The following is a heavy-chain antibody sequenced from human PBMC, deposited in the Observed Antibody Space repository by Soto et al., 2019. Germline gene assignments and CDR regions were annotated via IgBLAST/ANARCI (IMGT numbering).Heavy chain of an antibody. CDR3: ARAYGDSFFVR. J-gene: IGHJ4*02. D-gene: IGHD4-17*01. Sequence: SETLSLTCTVSGGSMSGVYWSWIRQPPGKGLECIGFIYYSGYTNYNPSLKSRVTMSVDTSKNHFSLKLSSVTAADTAVYYCARAYGDSFFVRWGQGTLVTVSS. CDR1: GGSMSGVY. CDR2: IYYSGYT. V-gene: IGHV4-59*01.